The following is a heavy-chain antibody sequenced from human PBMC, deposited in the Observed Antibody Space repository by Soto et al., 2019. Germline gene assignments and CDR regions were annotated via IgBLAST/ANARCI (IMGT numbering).Heavy chain of an antibody. CDR2: FYYSGNT. CDR3: ARGDWNDYYYNGMDV. CDR1: GGSISNYH. Sequence: QVQLQESGPGLVKPSEALSLTCTVSGGSISNYHWNWIRQPPGKGLGWIGFFYYSGNTNYNPSLTSRVTISVDTSKNQFSLQLRSVTAADTAVYYCARGDWNDYYYNGMDVWGQGTTVTVSS. J-gene: IGHJ6*02. D-gene: IGHD1-1*01. V-gene: IGHV4-59*01.